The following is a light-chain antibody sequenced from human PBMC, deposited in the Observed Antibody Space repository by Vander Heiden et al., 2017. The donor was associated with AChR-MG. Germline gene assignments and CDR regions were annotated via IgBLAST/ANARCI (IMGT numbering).Light chain of an antibody. V-gene: IGKV4-1*01. CDR3: QQVYTTPYT. CDR2: WAS. Sequence: DIVMTQSPDSLAVSLGERATINCKSSQSVFYSRYNKDAVAWYQQKPGQPPKLFILWASTRASGVPDRFTGSGSGTDFTLTISSLQAEDVAVYYCQQVYTTPYTFGQGTSLEIK. J-gene: IGKJ2*01. CDR1: QSVFYSRYNKDA.